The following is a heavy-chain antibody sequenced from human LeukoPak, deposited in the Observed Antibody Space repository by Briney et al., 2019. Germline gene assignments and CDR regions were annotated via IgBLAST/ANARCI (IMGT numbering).Heavy chain of an antibody. V-gene: IGHV3-30-3*01. J-gene: IGHJ4*02. D-gene: IGHD3-3*01. CDR2: ISYDGSNK. CDR1: GFTFSSYA. Sequence: GGSLRLSCAASGFTFSSYAMHWVRQAPGKGLEWVAVISYDGSNKYYADSVKGRFTISRDNSKNTLYLQVNSLRAEDTAVYYCATEYYDFWSGSLSPLDYWGQGTLVTVSS. CDR3: ATEYYDFWSGSLSPLDY.